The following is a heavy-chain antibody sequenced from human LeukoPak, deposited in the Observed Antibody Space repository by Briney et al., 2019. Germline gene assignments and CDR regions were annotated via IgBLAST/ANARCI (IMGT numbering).Heavy chain of an antibody. CDR2: INPNSGGT. J-gene: IGHJ6*03. D-gene: IGHD2-8*01. V-gene: IGHV1-2*02. CDR3: ASAGVLTNRSNYMDV. CDR1: GYTFTGYY. Sequence: ASVKVSCKASGYTFTGYYMHWVRQAPGQGLEWMGWINPNSGGTNYAQKFQGSVTMTRDTSISTAYMALCRRRSDDTAVYYCASAGVLTNRSNYMDVWGKGTTVTVSS.